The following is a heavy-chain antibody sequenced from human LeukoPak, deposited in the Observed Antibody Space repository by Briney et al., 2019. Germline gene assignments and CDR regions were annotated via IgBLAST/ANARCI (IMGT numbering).Heavy chain of an antibody. V-gene: IGHV4-34*01. D-gene: IGHD4-17*01. CDR3: ARSLAGTYGFAF. CDR1: GESFNDHY. CDR2: INHLGGT. Sequence: SETLSLTCAVYGESFNDHYWNWIRQPPGKGLEWIGEINHLGGTNYNPSLKSRVALSVDTSKNQFSLRLNSVNDADTATYYCARSLAGTYGFAFWSQGTPVLVST. J-gene: IGHJ4*02.